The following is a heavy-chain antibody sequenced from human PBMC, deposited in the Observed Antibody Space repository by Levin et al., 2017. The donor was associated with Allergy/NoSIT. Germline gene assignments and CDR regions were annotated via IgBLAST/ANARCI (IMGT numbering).Heavy chain of an antibody. J-gene: IGHJ6*02. CDR2: IKSKTDGGTT. D-gene: IGHD5-24*01. CDR1: GFTFSNAW. CDR3: TTDPGMATINGAFHYYGMDV. V-gene: IGHV3-15*01. Sequence: GGSLRLSCAASGFTFSNAWMSWVRQAPGKGLEWVGRIKSKTDGGTTDYAAPVKGRFTISRDDSKNTLYLQMNSLKTEDTAVYYCTTDPGMATINGAFHYYGMDVWGQGTTVTVSS.